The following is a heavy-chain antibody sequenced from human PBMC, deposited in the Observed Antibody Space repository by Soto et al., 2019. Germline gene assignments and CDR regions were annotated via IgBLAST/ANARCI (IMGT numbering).Heavy chain of an antibody. D-gene: IGHD3-10*01. V-gene: IGHV4-31*03. Sequence: QVQLQESGPGLVKPSQTLSLTCTVSGGSINSGGYCWSWIRQHPGKGLDWIGCISYGGSTSYNPSLKSRVTISVETSKSLYSLKLTSVTAASTAVYYSSRGMRVWV. CDR3: SRGMRV. J-gene: IGHJ6*03. CDR2: ISYGGST. CDR1: GGSINSGGYC.